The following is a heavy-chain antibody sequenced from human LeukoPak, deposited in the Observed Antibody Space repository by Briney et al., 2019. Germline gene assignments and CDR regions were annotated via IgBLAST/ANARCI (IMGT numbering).Heavy chain of an antibody. CDR2: ISYDGSNK. Sequence: GRSLRLSCAASGFTFSSYGMHWVRQAPGKGLEWVAVISYDGSNKYYADSVKGRFTISRDNSKNTLYLQMNSLRAEDTAVYYCAGSGSYYRLDYWGQGTLVTVSS. CDR3: AGSGSYYRLDY. D-gene: IGHD1-26*01. CDR1: GFTFSSYG. J-gene: IGHJ4*02. V-gene: IGHV3-30*03.